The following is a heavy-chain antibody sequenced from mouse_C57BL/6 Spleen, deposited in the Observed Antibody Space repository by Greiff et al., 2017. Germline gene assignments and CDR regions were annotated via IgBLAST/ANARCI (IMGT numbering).Heavy chain of an antibody. D-gene: IGHD3-3*01. V-gene: IGHV5-2*01. CDR2: INSDGGST. Sequence: EVKLMESGGGLVQPGASLKLSCESNEYEFPSHDMSWVRQTPGKRLELVAAINSDGGSTYYPDTMERRFILSRDNTTKTRYLQMSGLRSEDTALYDCARHRGYFDVWGTGTTVTVAS. CDR3: ARHRGYFDV. CDR1: EYEFPSHD. J-gene: IGHJ1*03.